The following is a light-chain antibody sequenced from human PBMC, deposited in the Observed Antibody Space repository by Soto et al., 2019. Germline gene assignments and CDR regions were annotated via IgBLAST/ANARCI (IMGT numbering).Light chain of an antibody. Sequence: QSALTQPASVSGSPGQSITISCTGTSSDVGSDNLVSWYQQHPGKAPKLMIYEGSERPSGVSNRFSGSKSGNTASLTISGLQAEDEADYYCCSYAGSSTAIFGGGTQLTVL. J-gene: IGLJ2*01. CDR2: EGS. V-gene: IGLV2-23*01. CDR1: SSDVGSDNL. CDR3: CSYAGSSTAI.